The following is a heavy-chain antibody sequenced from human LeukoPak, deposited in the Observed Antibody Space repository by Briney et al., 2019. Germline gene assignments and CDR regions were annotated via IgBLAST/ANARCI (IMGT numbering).Heavy chain of an antibody. CDR2: IHSSGRT. J-gene: IGHJ4*02. CDR1: GDSMNSHY. D-gene: IGHD2-8*01. Sequence: SETLSLTCDVSGDSMNSHYWSWIRQPPGKGLECVGYIHSSGRTNQNPSLKSRVTLSVDTSKNQFSLTLNSVTAADTAVYFCASAVLMETTLFIGDWGQGTLVTVSS. V-gene: IGHV4-59*11. CDR3: ASAVLMETTLFIGD.